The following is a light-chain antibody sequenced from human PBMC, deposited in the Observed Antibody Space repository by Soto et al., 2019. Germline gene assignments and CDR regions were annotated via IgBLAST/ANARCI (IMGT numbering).Light chain of an antibody. CDR3: QQYNSWYT. J-gene: IGKJ2*01. V-gene: IGKV1-5*03. Sequence: DIQMTQSPSTLSASVGDRVTITCRASQSISSWLAWYQQKPGKAPKLLIYKASTLESGVPSRFIGSGSGTEFTLTSSSLQADDVATYYCQQYNSWYTFGQGTKLEI. CDR1: QSISSW. CDR2: KAS.